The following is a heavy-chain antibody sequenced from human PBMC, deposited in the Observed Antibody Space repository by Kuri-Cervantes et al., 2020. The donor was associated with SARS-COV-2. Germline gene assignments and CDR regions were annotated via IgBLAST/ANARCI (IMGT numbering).Heavy chain of an antibody. Sequence: GESLKISCAASGFTFSDYYMSWIRQAPGKGLEWVSYISSSGSTIYYADSVKGRFTISRDNAKNSLYLQMNSLRAEDTAVYYCATVTPDIVVVPAAIPGAFDIWGRGTMVTVSS. CDR2: ISSSGSTI. J-gene: IGHJ3*02. CDR1: GFTFSDYY. CDR3: ATVTPDIVVVPAAIPGAFDI. D-gene: IGHD2-2*02. V-gene: IGHV3-11*04.